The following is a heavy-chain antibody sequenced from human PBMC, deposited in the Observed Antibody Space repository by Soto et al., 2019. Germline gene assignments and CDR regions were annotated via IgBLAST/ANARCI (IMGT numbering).Heavy chain of an antibody. CDR3: ARHFITMIVVGNAFAI. J-gene: IGHJ3*02. CDR2: IDPSDSYT. CDR1: GYSFTSYW. Sequence: PGESLKISCKGSGYSFTSYWISWVRQMPGKGLEWMGRIDPSDSYTNYSPSFQGHVTISADKSISTAYLQWSSLKASDTAMYYCARHFITMIVVGNAFAIWGQGTMVTVSS. V-gene: IGHV5-10-1*01. D-gene: IGHD3-22*01.